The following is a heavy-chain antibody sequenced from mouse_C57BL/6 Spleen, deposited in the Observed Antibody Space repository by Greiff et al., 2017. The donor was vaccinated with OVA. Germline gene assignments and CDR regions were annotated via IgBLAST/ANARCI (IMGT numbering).Heavy chain of an antibody. V-gene: IGHV1-18*01. D-gene: IGHD1-1*01. CDR3: AREGDYVSSSFAY. Sequence: VQLQQSGPELVKPGASVKIPCKASGYTFTDYNMDWVKQSHGKSLEWIGDINPNNGGTIYNQKFKGKATLTVDKSSSTAYMELRSRTSEDTAVYYCAREGDYVSSSFAYWGQGTLVTVSA. J-gene: IGHJ3*01. CDR1: GYTFTDYN. CDR2: INPNNGGT.